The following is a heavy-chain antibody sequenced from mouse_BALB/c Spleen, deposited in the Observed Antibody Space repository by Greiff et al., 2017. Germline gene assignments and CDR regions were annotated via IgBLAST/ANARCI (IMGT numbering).Heavy chain of an antibody. J-gene: IGHJ4*01. CDR1: GFTFSSYA. V-gene: IGHV5-9-4*01. Sequence: EVQLVESGGGLVQPGGSLKLSCAASGFTFSSYAMSWVRQSPEKRLEWVAEISSGGSYTYYPDTVTGRFTISRDNAKNTLYLEMSSLRSEDKAMYYCARGKVRGAMDYWGQGTSVTVSS. CDR3: ARGKVRGAMDY. CDR2: ISSGGSYT.